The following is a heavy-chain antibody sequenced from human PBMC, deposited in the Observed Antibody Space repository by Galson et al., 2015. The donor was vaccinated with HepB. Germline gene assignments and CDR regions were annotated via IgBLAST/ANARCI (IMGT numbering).Heavy chain of an antibody. Sequence: SETLSLTCAVSGGSISSSNWWSWVRQPPGKGLEWIGEIYHSGSTNYNPSLKSRVTISVDKSKNQFSLKLSSVTATDTAVYYCARDLPHLDYGSGSYYPLGYWGQGTLVTVSS. J-gene: IGHJ4*02. D-gene: IGHD3-10*01. CDR3: ARDLPHLDYGSGSYYPLGY. V-gene: IGHV4-4*02. CDR2: IYHSGST. CDR1: GGSISSSNW.